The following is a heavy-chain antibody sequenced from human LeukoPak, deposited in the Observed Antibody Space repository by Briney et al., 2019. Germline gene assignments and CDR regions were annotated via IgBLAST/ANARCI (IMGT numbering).Heavy chain of an antibody. J-gene: IGHJ4*02. CDR1: GGSISSYY. CDR2: IYTSEST. V-gene: IGHV4-4*07. D-gene: IGHD6-19*01. CDR3: AREGLAVALDY. Sequence: PSETLSLTCTVSGGSISSYYWSWIRQPDGRGLEWIGRIYTSESTNYNPSLKSRVTMSVDTSKNQFSLKLSSVTAADTAVYYCAREGLAVALDYWGQGTLVTVSS.